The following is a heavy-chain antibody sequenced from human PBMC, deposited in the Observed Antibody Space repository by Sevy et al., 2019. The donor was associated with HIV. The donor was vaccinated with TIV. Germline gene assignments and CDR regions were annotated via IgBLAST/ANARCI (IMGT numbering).Heavy chain of an antibody. J-gene: IGHJ6*02. CDR2: ISYDGINK. D-gene: IGHD1-26*01. V-gene: IGHV3-30-3*01. CDR3: ARDSNSGYYYYYAMDV. Sequence: GGSLRLSCAASGFIFSNYAMHWVRQAPGKGLEWVAVISYDGINKYYADSVKGRFTISRDISKNTLYVQMNSLRAEDTAVYYCARDSNSGYYYYYAMDVWGQGTTVTVSS. CDR1: GFIFSNYA.